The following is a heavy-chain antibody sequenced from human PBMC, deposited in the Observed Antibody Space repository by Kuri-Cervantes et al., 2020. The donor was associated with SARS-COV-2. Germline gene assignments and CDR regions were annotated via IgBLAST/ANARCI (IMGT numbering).Heavy chain of an antibody. CDR2: ISGSGGST. J-gene: IGHJ5*02. Sequence: GESLKISFAASGFTFSSYAMGWVRQAPGKGLEWVSAISGSGGSTYYADPVKGRFPISRDNSKNTLYLQMNSLRAEDTAVYYCAKDLAFVVAAPAVIRATKALPITWGQGTLVTVSS. CDR1: GFTFSSYA. D-gene: IGHD2-2*02. V-gene: IGHV3-23*01. CDR3: AKDLAFVVAAPAVIRATKALPIT.